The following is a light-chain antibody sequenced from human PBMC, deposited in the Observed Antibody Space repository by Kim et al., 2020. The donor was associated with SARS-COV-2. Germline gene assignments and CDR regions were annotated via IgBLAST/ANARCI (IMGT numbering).Light chain of an antibody. Sequence: SSELTQDPAVSVALGQTVLITCQGDSLRNYYASWYQQRPGQAPRLLIYGKNSRPSGISDRFSGSTSGNTASLTITATQAEDEADYFCSSRDSSGDNVMLFGGWTQLTVL. V-gene: IGLV3-19*01. CDR2: GKN. CDR3: SSRDSSGDNVML. J-gene: IGLJ3*02. CDR1: SLRNYY.